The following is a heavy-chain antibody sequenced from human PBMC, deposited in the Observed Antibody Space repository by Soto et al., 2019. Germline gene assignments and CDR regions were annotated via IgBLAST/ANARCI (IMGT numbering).Heavy chain of an antibody. Sequence: QVQLVESGGGVVQPGRSLRLSCAASVFMFSSYGMHWVRQAPGKGLEWVATISRDGNNEYYADSVEGRFSISRDNSKNTLYLQMYSLRPPDTAVYYCVIRGDLHGYFFVGDSWGQGTLVTVSS. V-gene: IGHV3-30*03. CDR2: ISRDGNNE. CDR1: VFMFSSYG. D-gene: IGHD2-2*03. CDR3: VIRGDLHGYFFVGDS. J-gene: IGHJ4*02.